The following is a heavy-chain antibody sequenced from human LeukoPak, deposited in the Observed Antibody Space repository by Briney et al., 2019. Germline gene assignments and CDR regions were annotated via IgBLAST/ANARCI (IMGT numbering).Heavy chain of an antibody. CDR3: ARDRVAVAGSSEYYGMDV. CDR2: INPSGGST. Sequence: GASVKVSCKASGYTFTSYYMHWVRQAPGQGLEWMGIINPSGGSTSYARKFQGRVTMTRDTSTSTVYMELSSLRSEDTAVYYCARDRVAVAGSSEYYGMDVWGQGTTVTVSS. D-gene: IGHD6-19*01. CDR1: GYTFTSYY. J-gene: IGHJ6*02. V-gene: IGHV1-46*01.